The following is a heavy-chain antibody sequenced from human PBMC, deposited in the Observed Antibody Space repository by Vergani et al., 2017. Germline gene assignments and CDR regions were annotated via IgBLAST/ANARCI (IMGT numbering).Heavy chain of an antibody. V-gene: IGHV4-59*08. J-gene: IGHJ4*02. D-gene: IGHD3-3*01. CDR2: IFYSGST. CDR3: ARLTIFGVVTKDY. Sequence: QVQLQESGPGLVKPSETLSLTCTVSGGSISSYYWSWIRQPPGKGLEWIGYIFYSGSTNYNPSLKSRVTISVDMSKNQFSLKLSSVTAADTAVYYCARLTIFGVVTKDYWGQGTLVTVSS. CDR1: GGSISSYY.